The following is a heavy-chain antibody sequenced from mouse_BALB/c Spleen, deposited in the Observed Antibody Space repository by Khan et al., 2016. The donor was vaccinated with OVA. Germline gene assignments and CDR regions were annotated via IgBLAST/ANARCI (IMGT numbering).Heavy chain of an antibody. CDR1: GFTFSDYY. J-gene: IGHJ3*01. V-gene: IGHV5-12*02. Sequence: EVELVESGGGLVQPGGSLTLSCPTSGFTFSDYYMYWVRQTPEKRLEWVAYISNRGSTTYSPDTVRGRFTISRDNATKTLYLQMSRLKSEDTAMYYCARDGDDGGLAYWGQGTLVTVSA. CDR3: ARDGDDGGLAY. CDR2: ISNRGSTT. D-gene: IGHD2-3*01.